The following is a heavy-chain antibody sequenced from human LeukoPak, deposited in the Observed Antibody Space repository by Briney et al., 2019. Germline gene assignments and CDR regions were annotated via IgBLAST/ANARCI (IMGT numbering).Heavy chain of an antibody. CDR3: ARWDYYDSSGYPTGGPYNWFDP. CDR1: GYTFTGYY. Sequence: ASVKVSCKASGYTFTGYYMHWVRQAPGQGLEWMGWINPNSGGTNYAQKFQGRVTMTRDTSISTAYMELSRLRSDDTAVYCCARWDYYDSSGYPTGGPYNWFDPWGQGTLVTVSS. V-gene: IGHV1-2*02. CDR2: INPNSGGT. D-gene: IGHD3-22*01. J-gene: IGHJ5*02.